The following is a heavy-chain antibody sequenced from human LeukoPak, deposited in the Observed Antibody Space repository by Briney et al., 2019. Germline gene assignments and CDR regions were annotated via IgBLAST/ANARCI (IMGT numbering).Heavy chain of an antibody. J-gene: IGHJ4*02. CDR1: GDSISGNNG. Sequence: PSGTLSLTCDVSGDSISGNNGWTWVRQPPGKGLEWIGEIYHSGSTVYNPSLKSRVTISVDKSKNQFSLRLRSVTAADTAVYYCAIAVAGLSCSFDYWGQGTLVTVSS. V-gene: IGHV4-4*02. CDR3: AIAVAGLSCSFDY. CDR2: IYHSGST. D-gene: IGHD6-19*01.